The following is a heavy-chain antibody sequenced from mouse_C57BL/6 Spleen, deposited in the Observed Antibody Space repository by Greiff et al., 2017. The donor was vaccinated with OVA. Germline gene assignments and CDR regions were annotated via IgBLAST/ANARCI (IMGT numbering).Heavy chain of an antibody. Sequence: QVQLKQSGAELVKPGASVKMSCKASGYTFTSYWITWVKQRPGQGLEWIGDIYPGSGSTNYNEKFKSKATLTVDTSSSTAYMQLSSLTSEDSAVYYCARRGYSHWYFDVWGTGTTVTVSS. CDR2: IYPGSGST. J-gene: IGHJ1*03. D-gene: IGHD2-12*01. CDR3: ARRGYSHWYFDV. CDR1: GYTFTSYW. V-gene: IGHV1-55*01.